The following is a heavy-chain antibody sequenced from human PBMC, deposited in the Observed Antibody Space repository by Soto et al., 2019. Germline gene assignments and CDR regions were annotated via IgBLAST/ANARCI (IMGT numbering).Heavy chain of an antibody. CDR1: GFSLTTSGAG. Sequence: GXTLVTPTQTLTXTCSFSGFSLTTSGAGVVWLRQPPVKALEWLALISLKDYKRYKTGMKNRLTITNDPSKKQVVLTMTNMDPVDTGTYYCAHRYGGNYYRWYFDFWGQGTLGTVSS. J-gene: IGHJ4*02. D-gene: IGHD1-26*01. V-gene: IGHV2-5*01. CDR2: ISLKDYK. CDR3: AHRYGGNYYRWYFDF.